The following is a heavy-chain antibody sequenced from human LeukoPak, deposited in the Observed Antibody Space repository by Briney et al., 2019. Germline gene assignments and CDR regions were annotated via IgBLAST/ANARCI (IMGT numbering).Heavy chain of an antibody. D-gene: IGHD3-22*01. Sequence: GGSLRLSCAASGFSFSTYWMHWVRQAPGKGLEWVSVIYSGGSTYYADSVKGRFTISRDNSKNTLYLQMNSLRAEDTAVYYCARSDSDWGQGTLVTVSS. V-gene: IGHV3-66*01. CDR3: ARSDSD. CDR1: GFSFSTYW. CDR2: IYSGGST. J-gene: IGHJ4*02.